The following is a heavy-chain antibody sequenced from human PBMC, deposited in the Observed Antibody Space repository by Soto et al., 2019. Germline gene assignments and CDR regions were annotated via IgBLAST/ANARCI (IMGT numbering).Heavy chain of an antibody. D-gene: IGHD4-17*01. CDR2: ISYSGRT. J-gene: IGHJ5*02. CDR3: ARVHGDYAWFDP. CDR1: SGSISSVGYY. V-gene: IGHV4-31*03. Sequence: TSETLSLTCTASSGSISSVGYYWSWIRQHPGKGLEWIGYISYSGRTYYNPSLKSRVTISVDTSKNQFSLKLSSVTAADTAVYYCARVHGDYAWFDPWGQGTLVTVSS.